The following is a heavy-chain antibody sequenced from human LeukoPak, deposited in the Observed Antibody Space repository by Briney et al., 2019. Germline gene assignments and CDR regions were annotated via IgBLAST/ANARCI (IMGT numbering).Heavy chain of an antibody. V-gene: IGHV1-2*06. J-gene: IGHJ4*02. Sequence: ASVKVSCKASGYTLTDYYMHWVRQAPGQGLEWMGRINPNSGGTNYAQKFQGRVTITADESTSTAYMELSSLRSEDTAVYYCARDPDKYSSSSGGYWGQGTLVTVSS. D-gene: IGHD6-6*01. CDR3: ARDPDKYSSSSGGY. CDR2: INPNSGGT. CDR1: GYTLTDYY.